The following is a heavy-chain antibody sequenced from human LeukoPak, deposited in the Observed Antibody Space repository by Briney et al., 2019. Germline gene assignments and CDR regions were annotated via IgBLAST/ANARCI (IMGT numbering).Heavy chain of an antibody. CDR2: FFFGGST. V-gene: IGHV4-59*08. Sequence: SETLSLTCTVSGGSIRSYYWSWIRQPPGKGLEWIGCFFFGGSTDYNPSLQSRVTISVDTSKNQLSLKVSSVTASDTAVYYCARRRYISGQIDYWGQGTLVTVSS. CDR1: GGSIRSYY. CDR3: ARRRYISGQIDY. D-gene: IGHD6-19*01. J-gene: IGHJ4*02.